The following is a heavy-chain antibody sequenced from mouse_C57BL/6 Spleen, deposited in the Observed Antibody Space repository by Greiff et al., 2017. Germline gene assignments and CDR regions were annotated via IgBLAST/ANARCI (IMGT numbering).Heavy chain of an antibody. CDR1: GYAFSRSW. J-gene: IGHJ4*01. CDR2: IYPGDGDT. Sequence: QVQLQQSGPELVKPGASVKISCKASGYAFSRSWMNWVKQRPGKGLEWIGRIYPGDGDTNYNGKFKGKATLTADKASSTAYMQLRMLTSVDSAVYYCARDYYSMDYWGQGTSVTVSS. V-gene: IGHV1-82*01. CDR3: ARDYYSMDY.